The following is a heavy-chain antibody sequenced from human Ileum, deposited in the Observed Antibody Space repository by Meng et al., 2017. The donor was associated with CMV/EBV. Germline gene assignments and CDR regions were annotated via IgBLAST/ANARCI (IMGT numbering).Heavy chain of an antibody. D-gene: IGHD4-17*01. CDR1: GLTFSGYW. CDR3: ARGPGD. J-gene: IGHJ4*02. Sequence: EVSLVESGAGSVQPGGARRLFCVAVGLTFSGYWIHWVRQAPGEGLVWLSSIYHDGSITYYADSVKGRFTISRDNAKNTLYLQMNSLRADDTAVYYCARGPGDLGQGTLVTVSS. CDR2: IYHDGSIT. V-gene: IGHV3-74*01.